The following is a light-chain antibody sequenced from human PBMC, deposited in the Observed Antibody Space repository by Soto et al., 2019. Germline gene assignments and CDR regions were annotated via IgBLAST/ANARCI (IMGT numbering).Light chain of an antibody. CDR2: GAS. CDR3: QQYYTWPRGT. V-gene: IGKV3-15*01. CDR1: ESVSSK. Sequence: EIVMTQSPATLSVSPGERATLSCRASESVSSKLVWYQKKPGQPPRLLIFGASTRATGVPARFSGSGSGTEFTLTISSLQSADFGVYYCQQYYTWPRGTFGQGTKVDI. J-gene: IGKJ1*01.